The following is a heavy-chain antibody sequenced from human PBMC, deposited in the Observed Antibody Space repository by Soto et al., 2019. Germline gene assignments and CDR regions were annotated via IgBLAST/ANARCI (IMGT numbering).Heavy chain of an antibody. CDR1: GFTFSSYG. CDR3: AKDVRGAPDYMDV. J-gene: IGHJ6*03. Sequence: QVQLVESGGGVVQPGRSLRLSCAASGFTFSSYGMHWVRQAPGKGLEWVAVISYDGSNKYYADSVKGRFTISRDNSKNTLYLQMNSLRAEDTAVYYCAKDVRGAPDYMDVWGKGTTVTVSS. CDR2: ISYDGSNK. D-gene: IGHD3-10*01. V-gene: IGHV3-30*18.